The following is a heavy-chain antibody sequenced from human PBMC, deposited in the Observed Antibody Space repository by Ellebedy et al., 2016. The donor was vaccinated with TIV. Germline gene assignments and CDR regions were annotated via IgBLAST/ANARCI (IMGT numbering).Heavy chain of an antibody. CDR3: ARDSGANFLGLSFGL. CDR1: GYTFTSYY. V-gene: IGHV1-46*01. CDR2: IDASAGTT. J-gene: IGHJ2*01. D-gene: IGHD4/OR15-4a*01. Sequence: AASVKVSCKASGYTFTSYYMHWVRQAPGQGLEWMGVIDASAGTTDYAQRFQGRVTMTRDTSTSTVYMELSSLRSEDPAVYYCARDSGANFLGLSFGLWGRGTLVTVSS.